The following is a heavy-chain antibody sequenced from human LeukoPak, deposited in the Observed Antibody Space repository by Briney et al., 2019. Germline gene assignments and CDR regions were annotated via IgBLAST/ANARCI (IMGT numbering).Heavy chain of an antibody. D-gene: IGHD2-15*01. CDR1: GLEVSSSY. CDR3: ASHQDSTPRPGY. CDR2: IYAGGWT. V-gene: IGHV3-53*05. J-gene: IGHJ4*02. Sequence: GGSLRLSCAASGLEVSSSYLSWVRQAPGKGLERVSVIYAGGWTYYADAVKGRFTISRDSFENTLYLQMNSLRLEDTGVYYCASHQDSTPRPGYWGQGTLVTVSS.